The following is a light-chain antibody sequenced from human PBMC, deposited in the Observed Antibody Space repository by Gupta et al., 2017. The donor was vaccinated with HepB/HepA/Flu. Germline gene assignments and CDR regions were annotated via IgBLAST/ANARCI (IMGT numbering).Light chain of an antibody. V-gene: IGLV2-14*01. Sequence: APTQPAAVSGSPGQSVTISCTGTSSDVGGYDYVSWYQQHPDKAPKLMIYEVSNRPSGVSIRFSGSKSGTTASLTISGLQTEDEADYYCNSYTGTTNSYVFGSGTKLTVL. CDR2: EVS. J-gene: IGLJ1*01. CDR1: SSDVGGYDY. CDR3: NSYTGTTNSYV.